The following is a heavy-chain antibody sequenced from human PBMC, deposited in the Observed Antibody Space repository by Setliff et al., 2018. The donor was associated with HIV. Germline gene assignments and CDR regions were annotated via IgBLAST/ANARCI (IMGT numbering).Heavy chain of an antibody. J-gene: IGHJ3*01. CDR2: MEPSSGGT. Sequence: ASVKVSCKASGYTFTAYYIHWVRQAPGHELQLMGRMEPSSGGTNYIQKFQGRVTITRDTSIYTVYMELTGLTSDDTAVYYCARQDHSYVNTGSLYAFDVWGQGTMVTVSS. CDR3: ARQDHSYVNTGSLYAFDV. CDR1: GYTFTAYY. D-gene: IGHD3-22*01. V-gene: IGHV1-2*06.